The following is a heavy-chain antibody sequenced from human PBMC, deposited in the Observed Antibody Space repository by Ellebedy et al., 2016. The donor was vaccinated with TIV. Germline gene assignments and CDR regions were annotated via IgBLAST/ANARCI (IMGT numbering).Heavy chain of an antibody. CDR3: ARGPRIVGATTGNWFES. J-gene: IGHJ5*01. CDR2: INPNNGDT. CDR1: GYTFSAYY. D-gene: IGHD1-26*01. V-gene: IGHV1-2*04. Sequence: AASVKVSCKASGYTFSAYYMHWVRQAPGHDLEWMGWINPNNGDTNCAQKFQGWVTMTRDTSISTAYMDLNRLTSDDTAVYYCARGPRIVGATTGNWFESWGQGTLVTVSS.